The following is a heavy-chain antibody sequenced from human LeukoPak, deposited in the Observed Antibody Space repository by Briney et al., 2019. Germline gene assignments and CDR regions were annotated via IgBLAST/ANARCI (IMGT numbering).Heavy chain of an antibody. Sequence: SETLSLTCTVSGGSISSSSYYWSWIRQPPGKGLEWIASVYYNGNTYYNPSLKSRLTISRDTSKNQFSLRMTSVTAADTAVYHCARLWSSALTSDNWGQGTLVTVSS. CDR2: VYYNGNT. V-gene: IGHV4-39*01. CDR3: ARLWSSALTSDN. J-gene: IGHJ4*02. D-gene: IGHD3-3*01. CDR1: GGSISSSSYY.